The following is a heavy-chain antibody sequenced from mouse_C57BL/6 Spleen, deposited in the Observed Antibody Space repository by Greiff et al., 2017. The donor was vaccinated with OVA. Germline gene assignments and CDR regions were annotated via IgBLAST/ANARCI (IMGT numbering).Heavy chain of an antibody. CDR1: GYTFPDYE. V-gene: IGHV1-15*01. CDR2: IAPETGGT. J-gene: IGHJ3*01. CDR3: TGRQLAY. Sequence: VQLQQSGAELVRPGASVTLSCTASGYTFPDYEMHWVKQTPVHGLEWIGAIAPETGGTAYNQKFKGKAILTADKSSSPAYMELRSLTSEDSAVYYCTGRQLAYWGQGTLVTVSA. D-gene: IGHD3-2*01.